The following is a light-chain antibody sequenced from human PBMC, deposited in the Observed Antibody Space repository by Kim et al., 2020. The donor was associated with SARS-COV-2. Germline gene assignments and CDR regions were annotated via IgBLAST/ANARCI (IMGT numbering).Light chain of an antibody. V-gene: IGLV2-8*01. CDR2: KVH. CDR3: SSYACNNSYVL. CDR1: SSDVGSYNY. Sequence: QSGPIPRAGTSSDVGSYNYKSGYQQHQGTAPKLVLYKVHERPSGVPVRLCGSKSNTAASVTVSGLQAEDEADYYCSSYACNNSYVLLGGGTQLTVL. J-gene: IGLJ2*01.